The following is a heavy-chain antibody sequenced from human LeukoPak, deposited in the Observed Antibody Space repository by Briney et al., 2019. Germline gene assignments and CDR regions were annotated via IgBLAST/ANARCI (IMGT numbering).Heavy chain of an antibody. CDR3: ASYTQLLYYFDY. J-gene: IGHJ4*02. Sequence: SETLSLTCAVYGGSFSGYYWSWIRQPPGKGLEWIGEINHSGSTNYNPSLKSRVTISVDTSKNQFSLKLSSVTAADTAVYYCASYTQLLYYFDYWGQGALVTVSS. V-gene: IGHV4-34*01. CDR2: INHSGST. CDR1: GGSFSGYY. D-gene: IGHD2-2*02.